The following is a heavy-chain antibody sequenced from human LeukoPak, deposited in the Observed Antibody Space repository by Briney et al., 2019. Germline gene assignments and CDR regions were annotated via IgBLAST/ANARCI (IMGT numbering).Heavy chain of an antibody. V-gene: IGHV3-7*01. D-gene: IGHD3-3*01. J-gene: IGHJ4*02. CDR1: GSIFTGYF. Sequence: QPRGSLRLSCAASGSIFTGYFMSWVRQAPGKGLEWVASIKHDGSEKYYVDSVRGRFTISRDNTKNLLYLQMSSLRAEDTAVYYCATDRGWRTSGYYLYYFEYWGQGTLVTFSS. CDR2: IKHDGSEK. CDR3: ATDRGWRTSGYYLYYFEY.